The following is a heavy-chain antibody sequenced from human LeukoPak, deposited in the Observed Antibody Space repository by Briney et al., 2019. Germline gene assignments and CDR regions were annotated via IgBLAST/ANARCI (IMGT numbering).Heavy chain of an antibody. CDR1: GGSISTY. CDR3: ARGSGWYFY. J-gene: IGHJ4*02. D-gene: IGHD6-19*01. Sequence: PSETLSLTCTVSGGSISTYWSWIRQPPGKGLEWIGYIYYSGSTDYNPSLMSRVTISVDTSKNQLSLKLSSVTAADTAVYYCARGSGWYFYWGQGTLVTVSS. CDR2: IYYSGST. V-gene: IGHV4-59*01.